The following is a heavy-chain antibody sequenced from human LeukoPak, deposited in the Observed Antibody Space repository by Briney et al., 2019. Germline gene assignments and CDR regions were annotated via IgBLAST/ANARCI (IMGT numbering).Heavy chain of an antibody. Sequence: SETLSLTCTVSGGPISSYHWSWIRQPPGKGLEWMGCIYNSGNTYYNASLKRRVPITADTSNNQCSLRLSSVTAADTAVYYCARHTPGTTSDIWGQGTMVTVSS. J-gene: IGHJ3*02. CDR1: GGPISSYH. D-gene: IGHD1-1*01. CDR2: IYNSGNT. CDR3: ARHTPGTTSDI. V-gene: IGHV4-59*08.